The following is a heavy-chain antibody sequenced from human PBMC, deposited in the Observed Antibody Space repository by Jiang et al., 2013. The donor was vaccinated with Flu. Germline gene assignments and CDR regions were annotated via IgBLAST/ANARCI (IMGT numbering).Heavy chain of an antibody. CDR1: GGSISSYY. V-gene: IGHV4-59*01. CDR2: IYYSGST. Sequence: GSGLVKPSETLSLTCTVSGGSISSYYWSWIRQPPGKGLEWIGYIYYSGSTNYNPSLKSRVTISVDTSKNQFSLKLSSVTAADTAVYYCARQPSPYDSSGYFDYWGQGPGHRLL. D-gene: IGHD3-22*01. J-gene: IGHJ4*02. CDR3: ARQPSPYDSSGYFDY.